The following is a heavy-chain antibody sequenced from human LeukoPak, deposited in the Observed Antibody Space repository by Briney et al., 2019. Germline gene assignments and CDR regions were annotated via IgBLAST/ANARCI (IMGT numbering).Heavy chain of an antibody. Sequence: SETLSLTCTVSGASISTYFWSWIRQPAGKGLEWIGRIYTSGSTSYNPSLKSRLTLSADTSKNQFSLKLRSVTAADTAVYYCARDRVDSSGYYYYYGTDVWGQGTTVTVSS. CDR2: IYTSGST. V-gene: IGHV4-4*07. CDR1: GASISTYF. J-gene: IGHJ6*02. D-gene: IGHD3-22*01. CDR3: ARDRVDSSGYYYYYGTDV.